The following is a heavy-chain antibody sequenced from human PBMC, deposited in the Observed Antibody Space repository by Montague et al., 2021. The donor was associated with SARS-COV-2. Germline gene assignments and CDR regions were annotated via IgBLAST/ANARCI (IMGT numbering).Heavy chain of an antibody. CDR3: VRDQSLMDFDY. V-gene: IGHV3-11*06. CDR1: GFTFSNYY. Sequence: SLRLSCAASGFTFSNYYMNWIRQAPGKGLVWVSRVKYSRTYTYYAASVKGRFSISRDNAQNSLSLQMNNLRADDTAVYYCVRDQSLMDFDYWGQGTLVTVSS. J-gene: IGHJ4*02. D-gene: IGHD5-24*01. CDR2: VKYSRTYT.